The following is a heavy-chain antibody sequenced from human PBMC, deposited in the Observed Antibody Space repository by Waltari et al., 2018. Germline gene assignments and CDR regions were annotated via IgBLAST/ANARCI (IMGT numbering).Heavy chain of an antibody. CDR2: INSDGSGT. J-gene: IGHJ3*01. V-gene: IGHV3-74*01. CDR3: ASGNSHAFDL. Sequence: EVQLVESGGGLVQPGGSLRVSCTASGFTFSSYWMHWVRQVPGKGLVRVSRINSDGSGTSYADSAKGRFTISRDNAKNTLFLQMNSLRGEDTAVYYCASGNSHAFDLWGQGTMVTVSS. CDR1: GFTFSSYW. D-gene: IGHD1-7*01.